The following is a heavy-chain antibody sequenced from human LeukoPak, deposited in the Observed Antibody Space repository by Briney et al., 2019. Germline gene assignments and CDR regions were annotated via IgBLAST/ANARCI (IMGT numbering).Heavy chain of an antibody. D-gene: IGHD6-13*01. CDR1: GFTFSSYG. J-gene: IGHJ3*02. Sequence: GGSLRLSCAASGFTFSSYGMHWVRQAPGKGLEWVAFISYDGSNKYYADSVKGRFTISRDNSKNTLYLQMNSLRAEDTAVYYCAKLAIVIAAAGNDAFDIWGQGTMVTVSS. CDR2: ISYDGSNK. V-gene: IGHV3-30*18. CDR3: AKLAIVIAAAGNDAFDI.